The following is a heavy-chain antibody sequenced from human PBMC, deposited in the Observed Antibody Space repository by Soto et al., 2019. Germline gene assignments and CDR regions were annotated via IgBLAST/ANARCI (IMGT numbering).Heavy chain of an antibody. D-gene: IGHD6-13*01. CDR1: GDSITGGGYF. J-gene: IGHJ5*02. CDR3: SRHGLPTGGSWYWGVSYFHP. V-gene: IGHV4-39*01. Sequence: QLQLHQSGPGLVKPSETLSLTCSVPGDSITGGGYFWGWVRQPPGQGLEWIGRIYYTGNTYSRPSVRSRASGSVETSHNDFSRALTSLTAVETAVYFCSRHGLPTGGSWYWGVSYFHPWGQGVLVTVSS. CDR2: IYYTGNT.